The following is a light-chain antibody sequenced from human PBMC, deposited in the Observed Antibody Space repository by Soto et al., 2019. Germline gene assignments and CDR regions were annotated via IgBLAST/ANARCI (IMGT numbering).Light chain of an antibody. CDR3: QQYYSAPGT. CDR2: WAS. V-gene: IGKV4-1*01. Sequence: DVVMTQFPDSLAVSLGERATLSCKSGQSLLYTPNNYNYLAWYQQKAGQPTKLLIYWASTRESGVPDRFSGSGSGTDFNLTISNLQAEDVAVYFCQQYYSAPGTFGQGTRVEIK. J-gene: IGKJ1*01. CDR1: QSLLYTPNNYNY.